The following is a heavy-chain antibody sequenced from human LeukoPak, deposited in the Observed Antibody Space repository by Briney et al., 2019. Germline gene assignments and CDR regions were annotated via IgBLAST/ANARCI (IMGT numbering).Heavy chain of an antibody. Sequence: SETLSLTCAVYGGSFSGYYWSWIRQPPGKGLEWIGEINHSGSTNYNPSLKSRVTISVDTSKNQFSLKLSSVTAADTAVYYCARGRGIFGYSGYGFPEDYYMDVWGKGTTVAVSS. J-gene: IGHJ6*03. CDR3: ARGRGIFGYSGYGFPEDYYMDV. CDR2: INHSGST. CDR1: GGSFSGYY. D-gene: IGHD5-12*01. V-gene: IGHV4-34*01.